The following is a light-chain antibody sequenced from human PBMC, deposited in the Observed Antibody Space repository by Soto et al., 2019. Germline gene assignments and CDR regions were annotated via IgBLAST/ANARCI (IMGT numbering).Light chain of an antibody. J-gene: IGLJ1*01. CDR3: QSYDSSLSGYV. Sequence: QLVLTQPPSVSGAPGQRVTISCTGSSSNIGAGYDVLWYQQLPGTAPKLLIYGNSNRPSGVPDRFSGSKSGTSASLAITGLQAEDEADYYCQSYDSSLSGYVFGTGTQLTVL. CDR1: SSNIGAGYD. V-gene: IGLV1-40*01. CDR2: GNS.